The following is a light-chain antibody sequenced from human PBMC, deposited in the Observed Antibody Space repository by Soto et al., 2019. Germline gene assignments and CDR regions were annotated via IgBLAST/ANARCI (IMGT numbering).Light chain of an antibody. CDR1: SSDIGGYNY. V-gene: IGLV2-14*03. CDR3: SSYASSTFYV. CDR2: AVS. J-gene: IGLJ1*01. Sequence: QSALTQPASVSGSPGQSITISCTGTSSDIGGYNYVSWYQQHPGKAPKLIIYAVSNRPSGVSNRFSGSKSGNTASLTISGLQADDEADYYCSSYASSTFYVFGTGTKVTVL.